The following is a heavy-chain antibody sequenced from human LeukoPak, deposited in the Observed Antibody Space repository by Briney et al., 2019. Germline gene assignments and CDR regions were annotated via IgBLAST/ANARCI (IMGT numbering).Heavy chain of an antibody. CDR1: GYRFTDYW. D-gene: IGHD2-2*01. Sequence: GESLKISCRGSGYRFTDYWIAWVRQMPGKGLEWMGIIYPGDSDSRYSPSFQGQVTFSADKSISTAYLQWSSLKASDTAMYYCARLGYCTSTSCHDAFDIWGQGTMVTVSS. CDR3: ARLGYCTSTSCHDAFDI. CDR2: IYPGDSDS. J-gene: IGHJ3*02. V-gene: IGHV5-51*01.